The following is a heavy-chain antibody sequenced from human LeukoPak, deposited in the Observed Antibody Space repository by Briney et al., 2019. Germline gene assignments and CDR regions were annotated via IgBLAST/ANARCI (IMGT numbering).Heavy chain of an antibody. Sequence: SETLSLTCTVSGGSISSYYWSWIRQPPGKGLEWIGYIYYSGSTNYNPSLKSRVTISVDTSKNQFSLKLSSVTAADTAVYYCARDYGDYDVTYWFDPWGQGTLVTVS. CDR2: IYYSGST. D-gene: IGHD4-17*01. J-gene: IGHJ5*02. CDR3: ARDYGDYDVTYWFDP. CDR1: GGSISSYY. V-gene: IGHV4-59*01.